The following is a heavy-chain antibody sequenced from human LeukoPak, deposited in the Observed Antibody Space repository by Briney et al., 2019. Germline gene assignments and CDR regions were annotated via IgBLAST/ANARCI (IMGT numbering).Heavy chain of an antibody. J-gene: IGHJ3*02. D-gene: IGHD2-8*01. CDR2: IYPGDCDT. Sequence: GESLKISCKGSGYSFTSYWIGWVRQMPGKGLEWMGIIYPGDCDTRYSPSFQGQVTISADKSISTAYLQWSSLKASDTAMYYCARYCTNGVCYVAPDDRDAFDIWGQGTMVTVSS. V-gene: IGHV5-51*01. CDR1: GYSFTSYW. CDR3: ARYCTNGVCYVAPDDRDAFDI.